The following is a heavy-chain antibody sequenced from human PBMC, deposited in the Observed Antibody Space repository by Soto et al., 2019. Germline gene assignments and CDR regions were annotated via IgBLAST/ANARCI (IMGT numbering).Heavy chain of an antibody. Sequence: EVQLVESGGGLVKPGGSLRLSCAASGFTFSSYSMNWVRQAPGKGLEWVAAISSSSSYIYYADSVKGRFTISRDNAKNPLYLQMTSLRAEDIAAYYCARRTYYASSGYYCYWGQGTLVTVSS. CDR2: ISSSSSYI. J-gene: IGHJ4*02. D-gene: IGHD3-22*01. CDR3: ARRTYYASSGYYCY. CDR1: GFTFSSYS. V-gene: IGHV3-21*01.